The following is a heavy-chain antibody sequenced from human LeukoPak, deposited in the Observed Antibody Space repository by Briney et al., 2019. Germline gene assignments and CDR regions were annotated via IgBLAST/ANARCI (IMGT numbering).Heavy chain of an antibody. Sequence: PGGSLRLSCTTSGFTFSHAWMTWVCQAPGKGLEWVGRISTKTDGGTTDYAAPVKGRFTISRDDSKNTLYLQMNSLKTEDTAVYYCIKSSGDWHWGQGTLVTVSS. CDR3: IKSSGDWH. D-gene: IGHD2-21*02. V-gene: IGHV3-15*01. CDR2: ISTKTDGGTT. CDR1: GFTFSHAW. J-gene: IGHJ4*02.